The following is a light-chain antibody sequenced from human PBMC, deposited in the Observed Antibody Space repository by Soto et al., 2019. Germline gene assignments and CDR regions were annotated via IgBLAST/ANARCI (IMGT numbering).Light chain of an antibody. CDR3: QKCNSPPPFT. V-gene: IGKV1-27*01. Sequence: DIQMTQSPSSLSASVGDRVTITCRASQDISNYLAWYHQRPGEVPKLLIYAASTLHSGVPSRFSGSGSGTDFTLTISSLQPEDAATYFCQKCNSPPPFTFGPGTKVDLK. J-gene: IGKJ3*01. CDR2: AAS. CDR1: QDISNY.